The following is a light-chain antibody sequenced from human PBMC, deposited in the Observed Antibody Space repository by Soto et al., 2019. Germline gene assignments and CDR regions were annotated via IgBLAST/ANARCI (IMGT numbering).Light chain of an antibody. Sequence: EIVMTQSPATLSVSPGERTTLSCRASQSISRYLAWYQQKPGKGPRLLIYGASSRATGAPDRFSGSGSGTDFTLTISRLEPEDFALFFCQRYDGSLWTFGQGTKVDIK. CDR3: QRYDGSLWT. J-gene: IGKJ1*01. V-gene: IGKV3-20*01. CDR1: QSISRY. CDR2: GAS.